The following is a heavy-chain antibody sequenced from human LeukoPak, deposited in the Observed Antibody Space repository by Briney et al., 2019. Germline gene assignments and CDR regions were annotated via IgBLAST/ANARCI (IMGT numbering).Heavy chain of an antibody. CDR3: ARDVHGDYGSGWFDP. Sequence: SVKVSRKSSGGTFNNSATSWVRQAPGQGLEWLGGIMPLSGTAGYAQKFQGRVTITKDESTRTVYLELTSLTSDDTAVYYCARDVHGDYGSGWFDPWGQGTLVSVSS. J-gene: IGHJ5*02. CDR1: GGTFNNSA. CDR2: IMPLSGTA. V-gene: IGHV1-69*05. D-gene: IGHD4-17*01.